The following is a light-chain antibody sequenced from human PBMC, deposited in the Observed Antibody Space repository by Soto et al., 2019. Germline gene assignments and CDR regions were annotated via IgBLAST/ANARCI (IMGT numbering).Light chain of an antibody. Sequence: QSALTQPASVSGSPGQSITISCTGTSSDVSGYSYVSWYQQHPGKAPKLMIYEVSNRPSGVSNRFSGSKSGNTASLTISGLQAEDEADYSCSSFSSSSTLVVFGGGTQLTVL. CDR1: SSDVSGYSY. V-gene: IGLV2-14*01. CDR2: EVS. CDR3: SSFSSSSTLVV. J-gene: IGLJ2*01.